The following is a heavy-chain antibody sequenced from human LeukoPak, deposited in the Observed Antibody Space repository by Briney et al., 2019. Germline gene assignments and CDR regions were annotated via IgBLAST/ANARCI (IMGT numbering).Heavy chain of an antibody. D-gene: IGHD2-2*01. CDR1: GFTFSDYY. Sequence: GGSLRLSCAGSGFTFSDYYMSWIRQAPGKGLEWVSYFSSSDTTIYYADSVKGRFTISRDNAQNSLYLQMNTLRADDTAVYYCARADCSSTSCYELDYWGQGTLVTVSS. V-gene: IGHV3-11*04. J-gene: IGHJ4*02. CDR3: ARADCSSTSCYELDY. CDR2: FSSSDTTI.